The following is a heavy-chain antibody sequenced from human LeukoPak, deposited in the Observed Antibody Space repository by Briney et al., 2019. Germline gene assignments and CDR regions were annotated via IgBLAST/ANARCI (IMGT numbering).Heavy chain of an antibody. CDR1: GFTFSSYD. CDR3: ARGGCYCGRTSCYGGWFDL. D-gene: IGHD2-2*01. V-gene: IGHV3-13*01. J-gene: IGHJ5*02. CDR2: IGTAGDT. Sequence: PGGSLRLSCAASGFTFSSYDMNWVRQATGKGLEWVSAIGTAGDTYYPGSLKGRFTISRENDKNSLYLQKNSLIAGDTGVYYCARGGCYCGRTSCYGGWFDLWGQGTLVTVSS.